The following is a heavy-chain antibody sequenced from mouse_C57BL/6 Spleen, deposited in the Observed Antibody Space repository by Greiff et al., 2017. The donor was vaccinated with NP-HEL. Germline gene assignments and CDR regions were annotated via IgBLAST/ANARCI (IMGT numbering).Heavy chain of an antibody. CDR3: ARGYGSLRPYYYAMDY. CDR1: GYTFTSYT. CDR2: INPSSGYT. J-gene: IGHJ4*01. Sequence: QVQLQQSGAELARPGASVKMSCKASGYTFTSYTMHWVKQRPGQGLEWIGYINPSSGYTKYNQKFKDKATLTADKSSSTAYMQLSSLTSEDSAVYYCARGYGSLRPYYYAMDYWGQGTSVTVSS. V-gene: IGHV1-4*01. D-gene: IGHD1-1*01.